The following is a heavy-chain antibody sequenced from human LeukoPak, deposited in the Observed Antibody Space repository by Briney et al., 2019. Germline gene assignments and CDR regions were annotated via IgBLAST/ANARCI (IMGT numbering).Heavy chain of an antibody. Sequence: GGSLRLSCAASGFTFSSYGMHWVRQAPGRGPEYVSAISSNGGSTSYANSVKGRFTVSRDNSKNTLYLQMGSLRPEDMAVYYCAREGKSIDAFDIWGQGTMVTVSS. CDR3: AREGKSIDAFDI. CDR2: ISSNGGST. V-gene: IGHV3-64*01. CDR1: GFTFSSYG. J-gene: IGHJ3*02.